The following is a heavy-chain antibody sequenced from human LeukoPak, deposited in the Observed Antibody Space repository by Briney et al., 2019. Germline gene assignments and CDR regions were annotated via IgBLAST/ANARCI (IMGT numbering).Heavy chain of an antibody. D-gene: IGHD2-8*01. CDR2: IYTSGGA. Sequence: SETLSLTCTVSGGSISSYYWTWIRQPAGKGLEWIGRIYTSGGANYNPSLKSRVTMSVDTSKNHFSLKLSSVTAADTAVYYCAGLGGYCTNAVCYSTFDIWGQGTMVTVSS. V-gene: IGHV4-4*07. CDR3: AGLGGYCTNAVCYSTFDI. CDR1: GGSISSYY. J-gene: IGHJ3*02.